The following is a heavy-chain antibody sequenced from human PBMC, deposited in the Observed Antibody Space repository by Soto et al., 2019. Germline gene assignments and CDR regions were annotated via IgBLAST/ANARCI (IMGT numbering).Heavy chain of an antibody. D-gene: IGHD2-21*01. Sequence: SETLSLTCTVSGGSISSYYWSWIRQPPGKGLEWIGYIYYSGSTNYNPSLKSRVTISVDTSKNQFSLKLSSVTAADTAVYYCARAYCSRGGYYYYYMDVWGKGTTVTVSS. V-gene: IGHV4-59*01. J-gene: IGHJ6*03. CDR1: GGSISSYY. CDR2: IYYSGST. CDR3: ARAYCSRGGYYYYYMDV.